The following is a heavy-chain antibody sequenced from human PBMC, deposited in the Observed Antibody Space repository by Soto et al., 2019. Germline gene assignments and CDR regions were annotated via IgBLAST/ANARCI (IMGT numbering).Heavy chain of an antibody. CDR3: AKDRSPITMVRGVTDY. CDR1: GFTFSSYA. D-gene: IGHD3-10*01. J-gene: IGHJ4*02. CDR2: ISGSGGST. Sequence: GGSLRLSCAASGFTFSSYAMSWVRQAPGKGLEWVSAISGSGGSTYYADSVKGRFTISRDNSKNTLYLQMNSLRAEDTAVYYCAKDRSPITMVRGVTDYWGQGTLVTVSS. V-gene: IGHV3-23*01.